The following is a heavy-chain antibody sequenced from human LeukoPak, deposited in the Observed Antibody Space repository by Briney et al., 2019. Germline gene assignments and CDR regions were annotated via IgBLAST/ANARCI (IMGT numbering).Heavy chain of an antibody. V-gene: IGHV4-4*02. J-gene: IGHJ4*02. D-gene: IGHD2-8*01. CDR2: VSLSGLT. CDR1: GGSITSTNW. CDR3: SRENGAVSPFGY. Sequence: SGTLSLTCGVSGGSITSTNWWSWARQPPGQGLEWIGEVSLSGLTNYNPSLSSRVIMALDTSKNHLSLNLTSVTAADTAVYYCSRENGAVSPFGYWGQGTLVTVPS.